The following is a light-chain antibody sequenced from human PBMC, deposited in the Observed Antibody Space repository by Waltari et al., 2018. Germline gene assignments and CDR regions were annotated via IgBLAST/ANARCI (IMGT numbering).Light chain of an antibody. V-gene: IGLV3-1*01. CDR1: KLEDKY. J-gene: IGLJ2*01. Sequence: YELNQPPSVSVSPGQTVSITCTGGKLEDKYVCWYQQKTGQSPGLVMHPVSRRPSGIPERFSGSSSGNTATLTISGTQAMDEADYYCQAWDSISDVVFGGGTRLTVL. CDR3: QAWDSISDVV. CDR2: PVS.